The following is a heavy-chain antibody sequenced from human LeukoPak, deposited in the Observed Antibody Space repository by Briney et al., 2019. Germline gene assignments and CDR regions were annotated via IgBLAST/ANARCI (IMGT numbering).Heavy chain of an antibody. D-gene: IGHD6-13*01. J-gene: IGHJ5*02. V-gene: IGHV1-46*01. Sequence: ASVKVSCKASGYTFTSYYMHWVRQAPGQGLEWMGIINLSGGSTSYAQKFQGRVTMTRDTSTSTVYMELSSLRFEDTAVYYCARALGYSSSWYSFWFDPWGQGTLVTVSS. CDR2: INLSGGST. CDR3: ARALGYSSSWYSFWFDP. CDR1: GYTFTSYY.